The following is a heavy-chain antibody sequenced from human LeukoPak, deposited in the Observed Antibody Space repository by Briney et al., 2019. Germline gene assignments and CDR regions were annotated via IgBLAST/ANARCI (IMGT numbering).Heavy chain of an antibody. CDR3: AGSGWQVYFDY. J-gene: IGHJ4*02. CDR2: IKQDGNER. Sequence: PGGSLRLSCAASGFTFTSYWMSWVRQAPGKGLEWVANIKQDGNERYYVDSVKGRFTISRDNAKNSLYLQMNSLRADDTGVYYCAGSGWQVYFDYWGQGTLVTVSP. V-gene: IGHV3-7*01. D-gene: IGHD6-19*01. CDR1: GFTFTSYW.